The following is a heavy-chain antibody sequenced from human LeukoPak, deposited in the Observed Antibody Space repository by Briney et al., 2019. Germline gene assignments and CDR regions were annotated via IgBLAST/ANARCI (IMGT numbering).Heavy chain of an antibody. D-gene: IGHD2-15*01. CDR2: ISGSGNTT. V-gene: IGHV3-23*01. Sequence: GGSLRLSCAASQFTFSNYAMSWVRQAPGKGLEWVTAISGSGNTTYFGDSVTGRFTISRDNPKNTVYLQMNSLSAEDTAVYYCAKGPAPYCSGGSCYSPHWYFDLWGRGTLVTVSS. J-gene: IGHJ2*01. CDR3: AKGPAPYCSGGSCYSPHWYFDL. CDR1: QFTFSNYA.